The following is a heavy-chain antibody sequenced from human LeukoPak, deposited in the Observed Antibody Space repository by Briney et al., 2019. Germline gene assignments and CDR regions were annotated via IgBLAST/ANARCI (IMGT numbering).Heavy chain of an antibody. D-gene: IGHD2-21*01. CDR2: IYSGDDGT. CDR3: AKRSRGYYDY. Sequence: GGSLRLSCAASGFTVISDNMGWVRQSPGKGLEWVSVIYSGDDGTNYADSVRGRFTISRDDSKNTVYLQMNSLRVEDSAIYYCAKRSRGYYDYWGQGTLVTVSS. V-gene: IGHV3-66*02. J-gene: IGHJ4*02. CDR1: GFTVISDN.